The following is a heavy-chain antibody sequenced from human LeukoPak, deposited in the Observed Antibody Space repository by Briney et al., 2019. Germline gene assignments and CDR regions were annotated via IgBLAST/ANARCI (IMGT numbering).Heavy chain of an antibody. D-gene: IGHD6-13*01. Sequence: SQTLSLSCTVSGGSISSYCWSWIRQPPGKVLEWIGWIYHSGGPTYNPSLRSQATTSLEPPKNQFSLKLSSLTAATTPAYSGARKIHRAFGIAAAGVFDYWGQGILVTVSS. J-gene: IGHJ4*02. V-gene: IGHV4-59*01. CDR1: GGSISSYC. CDR2: IYHSGGP. CDR3: ARKIHRAFGIAAAGVFDY.